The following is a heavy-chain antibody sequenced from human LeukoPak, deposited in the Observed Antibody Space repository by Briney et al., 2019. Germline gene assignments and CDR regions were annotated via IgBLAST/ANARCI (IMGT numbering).Heavy chain of an antibody. CDR1: GLTFSSYT. Sequence: GGSLRLSCAAPGLTFSSYTMSWVRQAPGKGLEWVAVIWYDGSNKYYADSVKGRFTISRDNSKNTLYLQMNSLRAEDTAVYYCAVGHCSGGSCYHELDYWGQGTLVTVSS. CDR3: AVGHCSGGSCYHELDY. J-gene: IGHJ4*02. CDR2: IWYDGSNK. D-gene: IGHD2-15*01. V-gene: IGHV3-33*08.